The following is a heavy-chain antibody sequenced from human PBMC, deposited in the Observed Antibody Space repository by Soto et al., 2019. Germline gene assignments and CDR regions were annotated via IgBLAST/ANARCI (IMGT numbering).Heavy chain of an antibody. CDR3: ARDGYYYGSGSYRAPYYGMDV. D-gene: IGHD3-10*01. Sequence: GGSLRLSCAASGFTFSSYGMHWVRQAPGKGLEWVAVIWYDGSNKYYADSVKGRFTISRDNSKNTLYLQMNSLRAEDTAVYYCARDGYYYGSGSYRAPYYGMDVWGQGTTVTVSS. V-gene: IGHV3-33*01. J-gene: IGHJ6*02. CDR1: GFTFSSYG. CDR2: IWYDGSNK.